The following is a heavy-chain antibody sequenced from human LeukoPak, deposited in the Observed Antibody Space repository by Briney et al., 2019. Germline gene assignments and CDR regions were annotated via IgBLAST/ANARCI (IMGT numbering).Heavy chain of an antibody. J-gene: IGHJ4*02. CDR2: VRYHGSDK. Sequence: GGSLRLSCAASGFTFSSHGMHWVRQAPGKGLEWVAVVRYHGSDKNYADSVKGRFTVSRDNSKNTAYLQMNSPRVEDTALYYCARTGGRDGYGFDSWGQGTLVTVS. D-gene: IGHD5-24*01. V-gene: IGHV3-33*01. CDR3: ARTGGRDGYGFDS. CDR1: GFTFSSHG.